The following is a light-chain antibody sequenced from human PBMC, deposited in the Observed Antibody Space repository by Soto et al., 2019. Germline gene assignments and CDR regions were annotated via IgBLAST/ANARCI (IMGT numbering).Light chain of an antibody. J-gene: IGKJ3*01. CDR1: QSVSNF. CDR2: DAS. V-gene: IGKV3-11*01. CDR3: QQRSDWRFI. Sequence: EIVLTQSPAPLSLSPGERATLSCRASQSVSNFLAWYQQKPGQGPRLLIYDASHRATGIPARFSGSGSGTDFTLTISSLEPEDFAVYYCQQRSDWRFIFGPGTKVDIK.